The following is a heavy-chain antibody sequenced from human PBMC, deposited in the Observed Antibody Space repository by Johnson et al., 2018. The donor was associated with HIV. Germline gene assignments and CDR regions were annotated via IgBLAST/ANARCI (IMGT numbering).Heavy chain of an antibody. D-gene: IGHD3-10*01. CDR2: IYWNGGSI. CDR3: AKDSSVLLCFDI. V-gene: IGHV3-NL1*01. CDR1: GFTFGSYG. J-gene: IGHJ3*02. Sequence: QVQLVESGGGVVQPGRSLRLSCAASGFTFGSYGMHWVRQAPGKGLEWVSGIYWNGGSIGYADSVKGRFTTSRDNAKNSLYLQMNSLRAEDTAVYYCAKDSSVLLCFDIWGQGTMVTVSS.